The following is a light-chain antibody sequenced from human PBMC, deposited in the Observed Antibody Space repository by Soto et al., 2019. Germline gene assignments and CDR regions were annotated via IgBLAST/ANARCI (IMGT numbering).Light chain of an antibody. V-gene: IGKV1-39*01. J-gene: IGKJ2*01. CDR3: QQSYSTPHT. CDR2: AAS. Sequence: DLQMTQSPFSLSASVGDRVTITCRASQSISSSLNWYQQKPGKAPKLLIYAASSLQSGVPSRFSGSGSGTDFTLTISSLQPEDFATYYCQQSYSTPHTFGLGTKLEIK. CDR1: QSISSS.